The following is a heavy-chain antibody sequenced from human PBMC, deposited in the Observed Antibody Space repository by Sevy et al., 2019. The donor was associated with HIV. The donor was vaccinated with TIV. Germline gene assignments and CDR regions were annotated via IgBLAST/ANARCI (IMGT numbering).Heavy chain of an antibody. J-gene: IGHJ3*02. CDR3: ARVITMEGDAFDI. CDR2: IYFGGRT. D-gene: IGHD3-10*01. CDR1: GGSMTSYY. V-gene: IGHV4-59*01. Sequence: SETLSLTCSASGGSMTSYYWSWIRQPPGKGLEWIGHIYFGGRTQYNPSLKSRVTISLDSSKHQFSLEVNSVIAADTAVDYCARVITMEGDAFDIWGQGTMVTVSS.